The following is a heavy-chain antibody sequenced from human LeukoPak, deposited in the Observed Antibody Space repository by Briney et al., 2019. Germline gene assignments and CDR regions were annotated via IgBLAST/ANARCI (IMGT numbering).Heavy chain of an antibody. CDR1: GYTFTGYY. CDR3: ARDNSVGDTAWWFDP. Sequence: ASVKVSCKASGYTFTGYYMHWVRQAPGQGLEWMGIINPSGDNTWYAQKFQGRVTMTRDMSTSTAYMELSSLRSEDTAVYYCARDNSVGDTAWWFDPWGQGTLVTVSS. V-gene: IGHV1-46*01. J-gene: IGHJ5*02. CDR2: INPSGDNT. D-gene: IGHD1-26*01.